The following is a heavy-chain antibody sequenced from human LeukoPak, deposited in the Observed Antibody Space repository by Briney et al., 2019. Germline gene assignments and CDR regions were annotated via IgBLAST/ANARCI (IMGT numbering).Heavy chain of an antibody. D-gene: IGHD5-18*01. CDR2: IYYSGST. CDR1: GYSISSYYY. CDR3: AREVGYSYGHIDN. Sequence: SETLSLTCTVSGYSISSYYYWGWIRQPPGKGLEWIGSIYYSGSTYYNPSLKSRVTISVDTSKNQFSLKLSSVTAADTAAYYCAREVGYSYGHIDNWGQGILVTVPS. J-gene: IGHJ4*02. V-gene: IGHV4-38-2*02.